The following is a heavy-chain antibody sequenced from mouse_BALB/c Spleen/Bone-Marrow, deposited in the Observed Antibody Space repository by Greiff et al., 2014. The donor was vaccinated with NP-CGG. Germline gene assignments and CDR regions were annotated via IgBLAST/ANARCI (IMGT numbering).Heavy chain of an antibody. CDR3: ATYYRYDRRFAY. D-gene: IGHD2-14*01. CDR1: GFNIKDTY. J-gene: IGHJ3*01. CDR2: IDPANGNT. V-gene: IGHV14-3*02. Sequence: EVKLMESGAELVKPGASVKLSCTASGFNIKDTYMHWVKQRPEQGLEWIGRIDPANGNTKYDPKFQGKATITADTSSNTAYLQLSSLTSEDTAVYYCATYYRYDRRFAYWGQGTLSLSLQ.